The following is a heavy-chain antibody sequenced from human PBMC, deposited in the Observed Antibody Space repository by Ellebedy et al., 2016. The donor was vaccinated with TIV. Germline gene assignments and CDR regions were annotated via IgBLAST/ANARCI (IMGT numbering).Heavy chain of an antibody. CDR3: AREIRAYDS. Sequence: SQTLSLTCAISGDSVSSKSAAWTWLRQSPWRGLECLGRTYYRSKWYNEYAVSVESRITINSDTSKNQFSLQLSSVTPGDTAIYYCAREIRAYDSWGQGTLVTVSS. CDR1: GDSVSSKSAA. J-gene: IGHJ4*02. V-gene: IGHV6-1*01. CDR2: TYYRSKWYN.